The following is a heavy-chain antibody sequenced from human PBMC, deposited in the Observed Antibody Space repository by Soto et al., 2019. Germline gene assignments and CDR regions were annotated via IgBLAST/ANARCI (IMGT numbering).Heavy chain of an antibody. CDR3: ARLMSMVDRGEDH. V-gene: IGHV5-10-1*01. Sequence: PGESLKISCKGSGYSFTNYWISWVRQMPGKGLEWMGRIDPGGSNINYSPSFQGHVTISADNSISTAYLQWNSLKSSDTAMYFCARLMSMVDRGEDHWGQGTLVTVSS. CDR2: IDPGGSNI. D-gene: IGHD2-15*01. J-gene: IGHJ4*02. CDR1: GYSFTNYW.